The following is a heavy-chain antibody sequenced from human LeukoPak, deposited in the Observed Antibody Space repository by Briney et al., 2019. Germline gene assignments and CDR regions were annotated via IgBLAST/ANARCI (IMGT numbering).Heavy chain of an antibody. CDR2: ISAYNGNT. CDR3: ARDWGPYYDSSGMTTDY. CDR1: GYTFTSYG. Sequence: ASVKVSCKASGYTFTSYGISWVRQAPGQGLEWMGWISAYNGNTNYAQKLQGRVTMTTDTSTSTAYMELRSLRSDDTAVYYCARDWGPYYDSSGMTTDYWGQGTLVTVPS. V-gene: IGHV1-18*01. D-gene: IGHD3-22*01. J-gene: IGHJ4*02.